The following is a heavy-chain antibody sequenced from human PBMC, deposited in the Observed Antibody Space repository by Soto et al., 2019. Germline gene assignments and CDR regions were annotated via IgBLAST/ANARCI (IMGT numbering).Heavy chain of an antibody. J-gene: IGHJ4*02. Sequence: QVQLVQSGGGVVQPGRSLRLSCAASGFTFSSYGMHWVRQAPGKGLEWVAVIWYDGSNKYYADSVKGRFTISRDNSRNTLYLQMHSLSAEDTAVYYCARDRGTYSDRTRFGYFEYWGQGTLVTVSS. CDR1: GFTFSSYG. CDR3: ARDRGTYSDRTRFGYFEY. V-gene: IGHV3-33*01. D-gene: IGHD1-26*01. CDR2: IWYDGSNK.